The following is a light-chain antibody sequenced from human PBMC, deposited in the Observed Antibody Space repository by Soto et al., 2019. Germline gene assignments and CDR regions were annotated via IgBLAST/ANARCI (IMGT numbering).Light chain of an antibody. Sequence: AIRMTQSPSSFSASTGDRVTITCRASQGISSYLAWYQQKPGKAPKLLIYAASTLQSGVPSRFSGSGSGTDFTFTISCLLSEDFATYYCKQYYSYPLTFGGGTKVDIK. CDR1: QGISSY. J-gene: IGKJ4*01. CDR3: KQYYSYPLT. CDR2: AAS. V-gene: IGKV1-8*01.